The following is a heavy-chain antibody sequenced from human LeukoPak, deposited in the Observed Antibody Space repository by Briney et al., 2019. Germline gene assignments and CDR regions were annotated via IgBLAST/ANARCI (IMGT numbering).Heavy chain of an antibody. V-gene: IGHV3-43*02. CDR3: AKEGYSHTSHYFDN. CDR2: ISGDGVST. J-gene: IGHJ4*02. CDR1: GFMFDDSA. Sequence: GGSLRLSCAASGFMFDDSAMHWVRQAPGKGLEWVSLISGDGVSTFYADSVKGRFTISRDNSKNSLSLQMDSLTTEDTALYYCAKEGYSHTSHYFDNWGQGILVTVSP. D-gene: IGHD2-15*01.